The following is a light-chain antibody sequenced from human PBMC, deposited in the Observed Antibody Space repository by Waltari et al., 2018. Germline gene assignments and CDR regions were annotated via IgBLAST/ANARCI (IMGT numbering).Light chain of an antibody. CDR2: GSS. CDR1: GSNIGAGYD. V-gene: IGLV1-40*01. CDR3: QSYDTSLSVV. J-gene: IGLJ3*02. Sequence: QSVLTQPPSVSGAPGQRVTITCPGSGSNIGAGYDVHWYQHLPRAAPKLLIYGSSSRPLGVPDRFFGSTSGTSASLAITGLQAEDEGDYYCQSYDTSLSVVFGGGTKLTVL.